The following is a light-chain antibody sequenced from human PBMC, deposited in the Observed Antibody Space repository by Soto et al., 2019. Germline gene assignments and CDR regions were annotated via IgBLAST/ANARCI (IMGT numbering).Light chain of an antibody. CDR1: SSNVGSNY. J-gene: IGLJ2*01. Sequence: QSVLTQPPSVSAAPGQTVTISCSGSSSNVGSNYVSWYQQPPGTAPKLLIYDNNKRPSGIPDRFSGSKSGTSATLDITGLQTGDEADYYCATWDRSLSVYVLFGGGTKLTVL. V-gene: IGLV1-51*01. CDR2: DNN. CDR3: ATWDRSLSVYVL.